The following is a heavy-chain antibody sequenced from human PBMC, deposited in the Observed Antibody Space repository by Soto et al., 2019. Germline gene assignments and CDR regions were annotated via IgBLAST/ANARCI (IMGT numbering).Heavy chain of an antibody. Sequence: ASLKFACKASGYTFTSYYMNWVRQATGQGLERMGWMNTNSGNTGYAQKFQGRVTMTRNTSISTAYMELSSLRSEDTAVYYCARSLPELDYWGQGTLVTVSS. CDR2: MNTNSGNT. CDR1: GYTFTSYY. J-gene: IGHJ4*02. V-gene: IGHV1-8*01. CDR3: ARSLPELDY.